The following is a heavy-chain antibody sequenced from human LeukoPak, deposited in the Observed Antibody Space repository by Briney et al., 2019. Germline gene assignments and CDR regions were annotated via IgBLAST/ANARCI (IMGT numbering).Heavy chain of an antibody. D-gene: IGHD2-21*02. V-gene: IGHV3-23*01. J-gene: IGHJ4*02. CDR3: AKEPFVVVTAILRWFYFDY. CDR1: GFTFSSYA. Sequence: PGRSLRLSCAASGFTFSSYAMSWVRQAPGKGLEWVSAISGSGGSTYYADSVKGRFTISRDNSKNTLYLQMNSLSAEDTAVYYCAKEPFVVVTAILRWFYFDYSGQGTLVTVSS. CDR2: ISGSGGST.